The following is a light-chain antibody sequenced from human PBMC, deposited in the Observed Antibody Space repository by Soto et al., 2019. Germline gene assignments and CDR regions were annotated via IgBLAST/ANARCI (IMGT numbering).Light chain of an antibody. Sequence: QSALTQPASVSGSPGQSITISCTGTSSDVGGYNYVSWYQQHPGKAPKLMIYDVSNRPSGVSIRFSGSKSGNTASLTISGLQAEDEADYYCSSYTGSSTFVFGPGTKLTVL. CDR2: DVS. V-gene: IGLV2-14*01. J-gene: IGLJ1*01. CDR3: SSYTGSSTFV. CDR1: SSDVGGYNY.